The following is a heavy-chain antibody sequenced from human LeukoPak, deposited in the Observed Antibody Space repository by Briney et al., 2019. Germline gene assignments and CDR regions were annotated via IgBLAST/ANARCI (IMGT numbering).Heavy chain of an antibody. CDR1: GFSLSTYG. D-gene: IGHD3-16*01. V-gene: IGHV3-23*01. J-gene: IGHJ4*02. CDR3: ASSIRFGEDY. Sequence: PGGYLRLSCAASGFSLSTYGMHWVRQAPGKRLEWVSGITGDDGRTHYADSVRGRFTVSRDNSKNTLSLHMSSLRAEDTAIYYCASSIRFGEDYWGQGTLVTVSP. CDR2: ITGDDGRT.